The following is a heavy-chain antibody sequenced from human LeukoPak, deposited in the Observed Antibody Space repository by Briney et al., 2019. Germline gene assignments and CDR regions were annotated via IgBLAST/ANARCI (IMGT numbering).Heavy chain of an antibody. CDR2: IIPILGIA. CDR1: GGTFSSYT. D-gene: IGHD3-16*01. J-gene: IGHJ5*02. Sequence: SVKVSCKASGGTFSSYTISWVRQAPGQGLEWMGRIIPILGIANYAQKFQGRVTITADKSTSTAYMELSSLRSEDTAVYYCAILPGGGPTGQNWFDPWGQGTLVTVSS. CDR3: AILPGGGPTGQNWFDP. V-gene: IGHV1-69*02.